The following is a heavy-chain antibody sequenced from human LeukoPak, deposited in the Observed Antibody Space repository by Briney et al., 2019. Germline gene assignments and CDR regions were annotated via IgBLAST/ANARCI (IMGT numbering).Heavy chain of an antibody. Sequence: ASVKVSCKASGYTFTSYDINWVRQATGQGLEWMGWMNPNSGNTGYAQKFQGRVTMTRNTSISTAYMELSSLRSEDTAVYYCARGPVRILWFRGSLYYFDYWGQGTLVTVSS. CDR2: MNPNSGNT. V-gene: IGHV1-8*01. CDR3: ARGPVRILWFRGSLYYFDY. J-gene: IGHJ4*02. D-gene: IGHD3-10*01. CDR1: GYTFTSYD.